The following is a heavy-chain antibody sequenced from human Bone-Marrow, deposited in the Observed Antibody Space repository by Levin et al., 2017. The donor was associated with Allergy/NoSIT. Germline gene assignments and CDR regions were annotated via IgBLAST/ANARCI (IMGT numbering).Heavy chain of an antibody. V-gene: IGHV4-34*01. Sequence: PSETLSLTCAVYGGSFSGYYWSWIRQPPGKGLEWIGEINHSGSTNYNPSLKSRVTISVDTSKNQFSLKLSSVTAADTAVYYCARGPNAYYDYVWGSYRAIFDYWGQGTLVTVSS. J-gene: IGHJ4*02. CDR3: ARGPNAYYDYVWGSYRAIFDY. CDR2: INHSGST. D-gene: IGHD3-16*02. CDR1: GGSFSGYY.